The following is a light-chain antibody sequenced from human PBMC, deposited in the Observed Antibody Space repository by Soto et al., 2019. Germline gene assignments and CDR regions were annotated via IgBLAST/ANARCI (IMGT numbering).Light chain of an antibody. CDR1: SSNIGAGYD. V-gene: IGLV1-40*01. CDR2: GNT. Sequence: QSALTQPRSVSGAPGQRVTISCTGSSSNIGAGYDVQWYQQLPGAAPRLLIFGNTNRPSGVPDRFSGSRSGTSASLAISGLQAEDEADYYCQSYDISLSVSVVFGGGTKLTVL. J-gene: IGLJ2*01. CDR3: QSYDISLSVSVV.